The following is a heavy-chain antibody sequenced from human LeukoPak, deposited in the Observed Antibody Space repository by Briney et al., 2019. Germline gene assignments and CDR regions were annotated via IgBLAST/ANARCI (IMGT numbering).Heavy chain of an antibody. CDR1: GGSFSGYY. CDR2: INHSGST. CDR3: ARGPRSKAMNAGLRSPKYYFDY. Sequence: SETLSLTCAVYGGSFSGYYWSWIRQPPGKGLEWIGEINHSGSTNYNPSLKSRVTISVDTSKNQFSLKLSSVTAADTAVYYCARGPRSKAMNAGLRSPKYYFDYWGQGTLVTVSS. V-gene: IGHV4-34*01. J-gene: IGHJ4*02. D-gene: IGHD4-17*01.